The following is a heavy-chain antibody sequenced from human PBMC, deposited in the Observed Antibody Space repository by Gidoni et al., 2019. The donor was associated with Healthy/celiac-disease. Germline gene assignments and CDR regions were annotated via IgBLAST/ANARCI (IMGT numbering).Heavy chain of an antibody. CDR2: ISGSGGST. CDR3: VAIFGGAGKDY. CDR1: GFTFSSYA. J-gene: IGHJ4*02. D-gene: IGHD3-3*01. V-gene: IGHV3-23*01. Sequence: EVQLLESGGGLVQPGGSLRLSCAASGFTFSSYAMRWVRQAPGKGLGWVSAISGSGGSTYYADSVKGRFTISRDNSKNTLYLQMNSLRAEDTAVYYCVAIFGGAGKDYWGQGTLVTVSS.